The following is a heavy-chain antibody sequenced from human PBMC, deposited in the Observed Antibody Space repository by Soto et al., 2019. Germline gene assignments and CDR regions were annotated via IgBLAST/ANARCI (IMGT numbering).Heavy chain of an antibody. D-gene: IGHD1-26*01. CDR2: IYYSGST. J-gene: IGHJ4*02. Sequence: SETLSLTCTVSGGSISSSSYYWGWIRQPPGKGLEWIGSIYYSGSTYYNPSLKSRVTISVDTSKNQFSLKLSSVTAADTAVYYCARQRGVSYSPALALDYWGQGTLVTVSS. CDR3: ARQRGVSYSPALALDY. CDR1: GGSISSSSYY. V-gene: IGHV4-39*01.